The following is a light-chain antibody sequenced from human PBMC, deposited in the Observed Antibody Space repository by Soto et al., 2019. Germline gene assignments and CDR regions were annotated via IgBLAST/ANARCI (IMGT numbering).Light chain of an antibody. Sequence: EIVLMQSPGTLSLSPGERSTLSCMAIQSVSNNYLAWYQQKPGQSPRLLMYGASNRATGIPDRLSGSGSGTDFTLTIGRLEPEDFAVYYCQQYGSSGTFGQGTKVDIK. V-gene: IGKV3-20*01. J-gene: IGKJ1*01. CDR2: GAS. CDR3: QQYGSSGT. CDR1: QSVSNNY.